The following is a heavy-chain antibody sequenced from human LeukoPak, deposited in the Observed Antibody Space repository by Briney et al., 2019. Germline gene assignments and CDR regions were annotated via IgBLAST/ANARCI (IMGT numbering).Heavy chain of an antibody. Sequence: GGSLRLSCAASGFTFSSYSMNWVRQAPGKGLEWVSSISSSSSYIYYADSVKGRFTISRDNAKNSLYLQMNSLRAEDTAVYYCARRGHGYGSPFDYWGQGTLVTVSS. CDR3: ARRGHGYGSPFDY. J-gene: IGHJ4*02. CDR1: GFTFSSYS. D-gene: IGHD5-18*01. V-gene: IGHV3-21*01. CDR2: ISSSSSYI.